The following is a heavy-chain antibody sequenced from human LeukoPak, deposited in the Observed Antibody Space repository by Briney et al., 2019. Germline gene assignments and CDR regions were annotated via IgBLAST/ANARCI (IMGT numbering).Heavy chain of an antibody. CDR1: GFTFTNAW. J-gene: IGHJ4*02. V-gene: IGHV3-15*01. CDR2: IKSKTDGGTT. Sequence: GGSLRLSCAASGFTFTNAWMSWVRQVPGKGLEWVGRIKSKTDGGTTNYAAPVKGRFTISRDNSKNTLYLQMGSLRAEDMAVYYCASSTSEYQQYYFDYWGQGTLVTVSS. CDR3: ASSTSEYQQYYFDY. D-gene: IGHD2-2*01.